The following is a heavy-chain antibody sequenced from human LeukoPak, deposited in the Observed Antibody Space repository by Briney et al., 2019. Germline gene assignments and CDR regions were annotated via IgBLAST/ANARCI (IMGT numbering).Heavy chain of an antibody. CDR1: GGSISSSSYY. V-gene: IGHV4-39*07. CDR3: ARDGYYGPGYFDY. Sequence: SETLSLTCTVSGGSISSSSYYWGWIRQPPGKGLEWIGSIYYSGSTYYNPSLKSRVTISVDRSKNQFSLKLSSVTAADTAVYYCARDGYYGPGYFDYWGQGTLVTVSS. J-gene: IGHJ4*02. D-gene: IGHD3-10*01. CDR2: IYYSGST.